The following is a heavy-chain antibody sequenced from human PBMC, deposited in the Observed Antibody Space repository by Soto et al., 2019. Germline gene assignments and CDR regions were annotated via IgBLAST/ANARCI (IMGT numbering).Heavy chain of an antibody. J-gene: IGHJ6*02. CDR2: INSDGSST. CDR1: GFTFSIYW. V-gene: IGHV3-74*01. CDR3: ARDSGSSWYFDYYYGMDV. D-gene: IGHD6-13*01. Sequence: GGSLRLSCAASGFTFSIYWMHWVRQAPGKGLVWVSRINSDGSSTSYADSVKGRFTISRDNAKNTLYLQMNSLRAEDTAVYYCARDSGSSWYFDYYYGMDVWGQGTTVTVSS.